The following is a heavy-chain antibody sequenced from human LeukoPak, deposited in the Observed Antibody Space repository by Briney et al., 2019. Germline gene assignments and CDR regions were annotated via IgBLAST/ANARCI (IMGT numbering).Heavy chain of an antibody. J-gene: IGHJ4*02. Sequence: SETLSLTCTVSGVSISSYYWTWIRQPAGKGLGWIGRIYTSGSTSYNPSLKSRVTMSVDTSKNQFSLRLSSVTAADTAVYYCARASYCSSTSCQVDYWGQGTLVTVSS. CDR2: IYTSGST. V-gene: IGHV4-4*07. CDR3: ARASYCSSTSCQVDY. D-gene: IGHD2-2*01. CDR1: GVSISSYY.